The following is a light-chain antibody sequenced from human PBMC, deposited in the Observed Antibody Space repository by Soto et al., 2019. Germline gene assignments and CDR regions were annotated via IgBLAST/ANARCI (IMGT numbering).Light chain of an antibody. CDR1: SASFPSNF. Sequence: NFMLTQPHSVSESPGKTVTTSAPRSSASFPSNFVQCYQQRPGSAPTPVIYEDNQRPSGVPDRFSGSIDSSSNSASLTISGLRAEDEADYYCQSYDNTPGAVFGGGTQLTVL. J-gene: IGLJ7*01. CDR2: EDN. CDR3: QSYDNTPGAV. V-gene: IGLV6-57*03.